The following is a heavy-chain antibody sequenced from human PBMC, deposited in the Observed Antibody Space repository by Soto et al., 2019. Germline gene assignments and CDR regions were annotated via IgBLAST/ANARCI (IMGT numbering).Heavy chain of an antibody. CDR2: ISYSGSS. D-gene: IGHD3-16*01. Sequence: QVQLQESGPGLVKPSETLSLTCTVSGGSVSSGSYYWYWIRQPPGKGLEWIAYISYSGSSSYNSYLKSRVTISVDTSKNQFSLNLSSVTAADTAVYYCARGVRLILGYWGQGTLVTVSS. J-gene: IGHJ4*02. V-gene: IGHV4-61*01. CDR1: GGSVSSGSYY. CDR3: ARGVRLILGY.